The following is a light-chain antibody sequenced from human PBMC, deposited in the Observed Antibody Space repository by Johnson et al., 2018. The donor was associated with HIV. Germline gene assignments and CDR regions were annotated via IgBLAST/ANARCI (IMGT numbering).Light chain of an antibody. J-gene: IGLJ1*01. Sequence: QPVLTQPPSVSASPGQKVTISCSGSSSNIGNNYVSWYQQPPGTAPKLLIYENNKRPSGFPDRFSGSPSVTSATLRTTGLQTGDDADHYCGTWDSLLSSYCLGTGTKVTVL. CDR2: ENN. CDR3: GTWDSLLSSYC. CDR1: SSNIGNNY. V-gene: IGLV1-51*02.